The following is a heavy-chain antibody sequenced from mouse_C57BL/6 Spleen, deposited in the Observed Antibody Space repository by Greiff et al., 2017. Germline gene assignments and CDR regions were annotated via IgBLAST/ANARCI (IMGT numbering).Heavy chain of an antibody. V-gene: IGHV5-6*01. D-gene: IGHD2-2*01. CDR1: GFTFSSYG. CDR2: ISSGGSYT. CDR3: SRQSGYARYYAMDY. Sequence: EVMLVESGGDLVKPGGSLKLSCAASGFTFSSYGMSWVRQTPDKRLEWVATISSGGSYTYYPASVQGRFTISRDNAKHTLYLQMSSLQSECSARYYCSRQSGYARYYAMDYWGQGTSVTVSS. J-gene: IGHJ4*01.